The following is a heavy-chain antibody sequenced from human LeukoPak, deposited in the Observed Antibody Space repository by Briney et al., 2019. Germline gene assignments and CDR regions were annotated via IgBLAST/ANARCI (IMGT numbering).Heavy chain of an antibody. CDR2: INTDGSST. CDR3: ARLTTVTTSTDDAFDI. Sequence: GGSLRLSCAASGFIFSSYALSWVRQAPGKGLEWVSGINTDGSSTSYADSVKGRFTISRDNAKNSLYLQMNSLRAEDTAVYYCARLTTVTTSTDDAFDIWGQGTMVTVSS. V-gene: IGHV3-74*01. D-gene: IGHD4-17*01. CDR1: GFIFSSYA. J-gene: IGHJ3*02.